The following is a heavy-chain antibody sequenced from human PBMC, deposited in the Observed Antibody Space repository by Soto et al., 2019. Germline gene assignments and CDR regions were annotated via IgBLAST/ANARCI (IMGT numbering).Heavy chain of an antibody. CDR1: GFTFSSYS. Sequence: EVQLVESGGGLVKPGGSLRLSCAASGFTFSSYSMNWVRQAPGKGLEWVSSISSSSSYIYYADSVKGRFTISRDNAKNSLDLQMNSLRAEDTAVYYCARGRIAAVGYYYGMDVWGQGTTVTVSS. V-gene: IGHV3-21*01. CDR2: ISSSSSYI. CDR3: ARGRIAAVGYYYGMDV. D-gene: IGHD6-13*01. J-gene: IGHJ6*02.